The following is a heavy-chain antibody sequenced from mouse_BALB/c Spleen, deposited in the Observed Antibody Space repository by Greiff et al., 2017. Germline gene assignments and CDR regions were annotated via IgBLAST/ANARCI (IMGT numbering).Heavy chain of an antibody. V-gene: IGHV5-6-5*01. Sequence: EVKLVESGGGLVKPGGSLKLSCAASGFTFSSYAMSWVRQTPEKRLEWVASISSGGSTYYPDSVKGRFTISRDNARNILYLQMSSLRSEDTAMYYCARGPLLRSAMDYWGQGTSVTVSS. CDR2: ISSGGST. CDR3: ARGPLLRSAMDY. CDR1: GFTFSSYA. D-gene: IGHD1-2*01. J-gene: IGHJ4*01.